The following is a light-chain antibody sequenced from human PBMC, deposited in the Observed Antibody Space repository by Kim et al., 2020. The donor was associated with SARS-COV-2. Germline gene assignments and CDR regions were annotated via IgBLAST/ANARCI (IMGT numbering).Light chain of an antibody. CDR2: DVM. V-gene: IGLV2-14*03. Sequence: QSALTQPASVSGSPGQSITISCTGSSSDIGGYNSVSWYQQRPGKAPKLMIYDVMYRPSGVSNRFSGSKSGNTASLTISGLQAEDETDYYCSSFTSSSTWVFGGGTQLTVL. CDR1: SSDIGGYNS. J-gene: IGLJ3*02. CDR3: SSFTSSSTWV.